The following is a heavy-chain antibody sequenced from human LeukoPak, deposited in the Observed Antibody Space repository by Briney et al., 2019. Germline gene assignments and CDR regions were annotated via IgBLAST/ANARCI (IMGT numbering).Heavy chain of an antibody. CDR2: MNPNSGNT. Sequence: ASVKVSCKASGYTFTSYDINWVRQATGQGLEWMGWMNPNSGNTGYAQKFQGRVTMTRNTSISTAYMELSSLRFEDTAVYYCARGLLGFMRSDYSNYWDNWFDPWGQGTLVTVSS. D-gene: IGHD4-11*01. CDR3: ARGLLGFMRSDYSNYWDNWFDP. V-gene: IGHV1-8*01. J-gene: IGHJ5*02. CDR1: GYTFTSYD.